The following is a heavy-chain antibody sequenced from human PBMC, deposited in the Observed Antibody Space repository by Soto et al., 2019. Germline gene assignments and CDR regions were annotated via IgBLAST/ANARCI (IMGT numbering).Heavy chain of an antibody. CDR1: GFTFSSYA. Sequence: HPGGSLRLSRAASGFTFSSYAMHWVRQAPGKGLEWVAVISYDGSNKYYADSVKGRFTISRDNSKNTLYLQMNSLRAEDTAVYYCARDHYDSSGYPYGMDVWGQGTTVTVSS. D-gene: IGHD3-22*01. V-gene: IGHV3-30-3*01. CDR2: ISYDGSNK. J-gene: IGHJ6*02. CDR3: ARDHYDSSGYPYGMDV.